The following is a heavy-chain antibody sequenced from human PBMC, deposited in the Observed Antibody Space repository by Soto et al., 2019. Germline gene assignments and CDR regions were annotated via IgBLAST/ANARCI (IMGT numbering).Heavy chain of an antibody. CDR1: GGTFSSYA. Sequence: QVQLVQSGAEVKKPGSSVKVSCKASGGTFSSYAISWVRQAPGQGLEWMGGIIPIFGTANYAQKFQGRVTITADESTSTDYMELRSLRSEDTAVYYCARSIAAAGTYYYYGMDVWGQGTTVTVSS. J-gene: IGHJ6*02. D-gene: IGHD6-13*01. V-gene: IGHV1-69*01. CDR3: ARSIAAAGTYYYYGMDV. CDR2: IIPIFGTA.